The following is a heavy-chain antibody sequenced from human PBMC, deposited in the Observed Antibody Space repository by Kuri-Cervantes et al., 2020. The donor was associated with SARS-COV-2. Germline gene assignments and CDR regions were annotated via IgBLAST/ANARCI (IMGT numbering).Heavy chain of an antibody. CDR2: IRYDGSNK. V-gene: IGHV3-30*02. Sequence: GESLKISCAASGFTFSSYGMHWVRQAPGKGLEWVAFIRYDGSNKYYADSVKGRFTISRDNSKNTLYLQMNSLRAEDTAAYYCAKDHRGGKVDYWGQGTLVTVSS. CDR3: AKDHRGGKVDY. CDR1: GFTFSSYG. J-gene: IGHJ4*02.